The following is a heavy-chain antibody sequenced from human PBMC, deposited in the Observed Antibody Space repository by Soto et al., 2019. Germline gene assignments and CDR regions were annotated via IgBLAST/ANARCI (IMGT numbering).Heavy chain of an antibody. J-gene: IGHJ4*02. V-gene: IGHV3-21*04. CDR1: GFNVSSYS. Sequence: KPGGSLRLSCAGSGFNVSSYSLNWVRQAPGKGLEWVSPISSSNKYIYYADSVKGRFTISRDNSKNTLLLQMNSLGAEDTAVYYCAKDSNKYSSSLRGRYFDYWGQG. CDR2: ISSSNKYI. D-gene: IGHD4-4*01. CDR3: AKDSNKYSSSLRGRYFDY.